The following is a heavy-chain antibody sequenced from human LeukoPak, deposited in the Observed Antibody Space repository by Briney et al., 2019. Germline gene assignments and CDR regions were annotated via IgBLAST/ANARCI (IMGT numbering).Heavy chain of an antibody. V-gene: IGHV3-23*01. J-gene: IGHJ4*02. CDR2: ISGSGGTT. CDR3: AKDEPWELPDY. CDR1: GFTFNNYA. D-gene: IGHD1-26*01. Sequence: GGSLRLSCAASGFTFNNYAMNWVRQAPGKGLEWVSVISGSGGTTYYADSVKGRFTISRDSSKNTLYLQMNSLRAEDTAVYYCAKDEPWELPDYWGQGTLVTVSS.